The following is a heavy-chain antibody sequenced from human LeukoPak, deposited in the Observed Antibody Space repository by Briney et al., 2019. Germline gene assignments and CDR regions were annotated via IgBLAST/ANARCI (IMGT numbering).Heavy chain of an antibody. Sequence: GGSLRLSCAASGFTFSNHGMHWVRQAPGKGLEWVANIWYDGSQEYYADTVKGRFTISRDISKNTLYLQMKSLRAEDTAVYYCARDLAAARLDFRGQGTLVTVSS. CDR2: IWYDGSQE. J-gene: IGHJ4*02. D-gene: IGHD6-6*01. CDR1: GFTFSNHG. V-gene: IGHV3-33*01. CDR3: ARDLAAARLDF.